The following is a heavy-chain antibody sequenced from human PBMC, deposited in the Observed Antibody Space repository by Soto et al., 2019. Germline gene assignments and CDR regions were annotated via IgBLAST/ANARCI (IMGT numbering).Heavy chain of an antibody. D-gene: IGHD1-1*01. V-gene: IGHV4-59*01. J-gene: IGHJ4*02. CDR1: GGSISSYY. CDR3: AREREDGTFLFDY. Sequence: SETLSLTCTVSGGSISSYYWSWIRQPPGKGLEWIGYIYYSGSTNYNPSLKSRVTISVDTSKNQFSLKLSSVTAADTAVYYCAREREDGTFLFDYWGQGTLVTVSS. CDR2: IYYSGST.